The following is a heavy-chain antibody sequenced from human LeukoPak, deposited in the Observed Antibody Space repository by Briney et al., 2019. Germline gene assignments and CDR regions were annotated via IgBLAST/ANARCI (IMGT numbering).Heavy chain of an antibody. D-gene: IGHD3-22*01. CDR2: INPNSGGT. CDR1: GYTFTGYY. Sequence: ASVKVSCKASGYTFTGYYMHWVRQASGQGLEWMGWINPNSGGTNYAQKFQGRVTMTRDTSISTAYMELSRLRSDDTAVYYCARAPNYYDSSGYYYWFDPWGQGTLVTVSS. CDR3: ARAPNYYDSSGYYYWFDP. J-gene: IGHJ5*02. V-gene: IGHV1-2*02.